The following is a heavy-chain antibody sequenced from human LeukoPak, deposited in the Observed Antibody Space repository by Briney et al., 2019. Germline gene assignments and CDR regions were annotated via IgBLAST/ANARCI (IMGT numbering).Heavy chain of an antibody. CDR2: INPNSGGT. CDR1: GYTFTGYY. V-gene: IGHV1-2*02. J-gene: IGHJ6*03. D-gene: IGHD2-2*01. CDR3: AREGNVVVPAAEYYYYYYYMDV. Sequence: ASVKVSCKASGYTFTGYYMHWVRQAPGQGLEWMGWINPNSGGTNYAQKFQGRVTTTRDTSISTAYMELSRLRSDDTAVYYCAREGNVVVPAAEYYYYYYYMDVWGKGTTVTVSS.